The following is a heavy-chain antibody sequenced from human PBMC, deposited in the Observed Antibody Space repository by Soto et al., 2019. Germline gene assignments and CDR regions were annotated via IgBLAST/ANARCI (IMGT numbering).Heavy chain of an antibody. D-gene: IGHD3-22*01. V-gene: IGHV3-74*01. Sequence: PXVSLRLSGAASGFTFSSYWMHWVRQAPGKGLVWVSRINSDGSSTSYADSVKGRFTISRDDAKNTLYLQMNSLRAEDTAVYYCAKNYDSSGLGGYWGQGTLVTVSS. J-gene: IGHJ4*02. CDR1: GFTFSSYW. CDR3: AKNYDSSGLGGY. CDR2: INSDGSST.